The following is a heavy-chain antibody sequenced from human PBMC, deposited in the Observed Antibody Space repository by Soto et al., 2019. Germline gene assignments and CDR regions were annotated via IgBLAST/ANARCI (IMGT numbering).Heavy chain of an antibody. CDR2: ISSDGGKA. CDR3: ARDWAWNYDY. J-gene: IGHJ4*02. Sequence: QVQLVESGGGVVQPGRSLRLSCAASGFTVSYFGLHWVRQAPGKGLEWVAFISSDGGKAYYADSMKGRFTISRDNSNNTLDLQMNSLKPEDTAVYYCARDWAWNYDYWGQGTLVTVSS. V-gene: IGHV3-30-3*01. D-gene: IGHD1-7*01. CDR1: GFTVSYFG.